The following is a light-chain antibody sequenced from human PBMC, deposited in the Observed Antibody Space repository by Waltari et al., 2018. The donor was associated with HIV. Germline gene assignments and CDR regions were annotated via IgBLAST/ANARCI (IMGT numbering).Light chain of an antibody. CDR2: AAS. Sequence: DIQLTQSPSSLSASVGARVTITCRPSQNISSYLSWYQQKPGKAPKVLIYAASSLQSGVTSRFSGSGSGTDFNISISSLQLEDFATYYCQQSYSTPRTFGQGTKVEIK. V-gene: IGKV1-39*01. J-gene: IGKJ1*01. CDR3: QQSYSTPRT. CDR1: QNISSY.